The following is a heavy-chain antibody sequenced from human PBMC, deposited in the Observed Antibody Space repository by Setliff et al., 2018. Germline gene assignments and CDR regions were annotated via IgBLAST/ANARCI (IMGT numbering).Heavy chain of an antibody. V-gene: IGHV3-23*01. CDR1: GLTFNSYA. CDR3: VKVSGRFDAGFDS. CDR2: VSVSGDNT. D-gene: IGHD3-3*01. J-gene: IGHJ4*02. Sequence: GGSLRLSCAASGLTFNSYAMSWVRQAPGKGLEWVSSVSVSGDNTYHADSVKGRFTISRDNSKNTLYLQMNSLRPEDTAVYYCVKVSGRFDAGFDSWGQGTLVTVSS.